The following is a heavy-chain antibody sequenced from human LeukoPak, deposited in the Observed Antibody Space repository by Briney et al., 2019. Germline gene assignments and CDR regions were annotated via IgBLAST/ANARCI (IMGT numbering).Heavy chain of an antibody. CDR3: ATEGGSYLFRTYFDY. V-gene: IGHV1-24*01. D-gene: IGHD1-26*01. J-gene: IGHJ4*02. CDR1: GYTLTELS. Sequence: ASVTVSCKVSGYTLTELSMHWVRQAPGKGLEWMGGFYPEDGETIYAQKFQGRVTMTEDTSTDTAYMELSSLRSEDTAVYYCATEGGSYLFRTYFDYWGQGTLVTVSS. CDR2: FYPEDGET.